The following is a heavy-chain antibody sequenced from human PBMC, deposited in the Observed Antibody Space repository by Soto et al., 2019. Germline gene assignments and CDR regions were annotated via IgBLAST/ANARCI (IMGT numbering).Heavy chain of an antibody. Sequence: SETLSLTCAVSGYSISSGYYWGWIRQPPGKGLEWIGSTYHSGSTSYKPSLKSRVTISVDTSKNQFSLKLSSVTAADTAVYYCARDVRGATSPYFDYWGQGTLVTVSS. CDR1: GYSISSGYY. CDR3: ARDVRGATSPYFDY. D-gene: IGHD3-10*02. CDR2: TYHSGST. V-gene: IGHV4-38-2*02. J-gene: IGHJ4*02.